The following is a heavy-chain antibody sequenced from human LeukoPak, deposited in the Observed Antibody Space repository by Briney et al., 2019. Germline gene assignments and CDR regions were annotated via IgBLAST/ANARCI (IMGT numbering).Heavy chain of an antibody. CDR3: AKPSRSSSNEY. V-gene: IGHV3-23*01. CDR2: ISGSGGST. J-gene: IGHJ4*02. D-gene: IGHD6-13*01. Sequence: GGSLRLSCAASGFDFSSYVINWVRQAPGKGLEWVSAISGSGGSTYYADSVKGRFTISRDNSKNTLFLQMNSLRAEDTAVYYCAKPSRSSSNEYWGQGTLVTVSS. CDR1: GFDFSSYV.